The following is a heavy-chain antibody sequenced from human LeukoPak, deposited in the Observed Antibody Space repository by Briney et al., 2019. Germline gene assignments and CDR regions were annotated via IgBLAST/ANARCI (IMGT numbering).Heavy chain of an antibody. D-gene: IGHD3-10*01. CDR1: GFKFSTYD. V-gene: IGHV3-30*03. CDR3: ARCGDGTGFGELDY. Sequence: GGSLRLSCAAAGFKFSTYDMHWVRQAPGRGLEWVAVISHDGDKKYYGDSVKGRFTISRDNSKNTLYVHMDSLRAEDTAVYYCARCGDGTGFGELDYWGQGTLVTVSS. CDR2: ISHDGDKK. J-gene: IGHJ4*02.